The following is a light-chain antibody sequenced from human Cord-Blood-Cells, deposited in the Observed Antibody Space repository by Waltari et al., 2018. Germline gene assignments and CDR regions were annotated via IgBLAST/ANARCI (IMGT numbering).Light chain of an antibody. CDR2: GAY. Sequence: EIGMPQSPATLAVSPGDSAALACRASQSVSSNLAWYQQEPGQAPRLLIYGAYTRATGIPARFSGSGSGTEFTLTISSLQSEDFAVYYCQQYNNWPFTFGPGTKVDIK. CDR3: QQYNNWPFT. CDR1: QSVSSN. J-gene: IGKJ3*01. V-gene: IGKV3-15*01.